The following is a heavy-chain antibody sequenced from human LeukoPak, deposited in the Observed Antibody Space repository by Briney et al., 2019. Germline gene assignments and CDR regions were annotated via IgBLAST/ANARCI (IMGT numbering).Heavy chain of an antibody. Sequence: GASVKVSCKASGYTFTGCYMHWVRQAPGQGLEWMGWINPNSGGTNYAQKFQGRVTMTRDTSISTAYMELSRLRSDDTAVYYCAREGYYDSSGYSAPFDYWGQGTLVTVSS. D-gene: IGHD3-22*01. CDR3: AREGYYDSSGYSAPFDY. V-gene: IGHV1-2*02. CDR2: INPNSGGT. CDR1: GYTFTGCY. J-gene: IGHJ4*02.